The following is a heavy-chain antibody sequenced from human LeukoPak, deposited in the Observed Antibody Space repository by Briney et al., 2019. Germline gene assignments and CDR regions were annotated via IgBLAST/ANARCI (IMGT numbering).Heavy chain of an antibody. V-gene: IGHV3-7*01. CDR3: AKGGITIFGGAFDI. CDR1: GFTLSIYW. D-gene: IGHD3-3*01. Sequence: GGSLRLSCAASGFTLSIYWMSWVRQAPGKGLEWVANIKQDGSESHYVDSVKGRFTISRDNSKNTLYLQMNSLRAEDTAVYYCAKGGITIFGGAFDIWGQGTMVTVSS. CDR2: IKQDGSES. J-gene: IGHJ3*02.